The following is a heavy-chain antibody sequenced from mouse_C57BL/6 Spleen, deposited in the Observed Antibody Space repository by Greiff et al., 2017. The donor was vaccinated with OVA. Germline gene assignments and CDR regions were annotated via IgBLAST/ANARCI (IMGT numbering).Heavy chain of an antibody. D-gene: IGHD1-1*01. J-gene: IGHJ1*03. CDR2: ISYSGST. CDR3: ARLLLLRGYFDV. CDR1: GYSITSGYD. Sequence: EVKLQESGPGMVKPSQSLSLTCTVTGYSITSGYDWHWIRHFPGNKLEWMGYISYSGSTNYNPSLKSRISITHDTSKNHFFLKLNSVTTEDTATYYCARLLLLRGYFDVWGTGTTVTVSS. V-gene: IGHV3-1*01.